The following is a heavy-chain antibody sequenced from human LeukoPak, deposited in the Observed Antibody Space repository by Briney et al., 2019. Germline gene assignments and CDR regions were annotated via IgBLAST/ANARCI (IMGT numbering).Heavy chain of an antibody. J-gene: IGHJ6*03. D-gene: IGHD1-26*01. V-gene: IGHV3-73*01. CDR2: IRSKANSYAT. CDR3: TRHWEGYYYYYMDV. Sequence: GGSLKLSGAASGFTFSGSAMHWVRQAAGKGLEWVGRIRSKANSYATAYAASVKDMFTISRDDSKNTAYLQMNSLKTEDTAVYYCTRHWEGYYYYYMDVWGKGTTVTVSS. CDR1: GFTFSGSA.